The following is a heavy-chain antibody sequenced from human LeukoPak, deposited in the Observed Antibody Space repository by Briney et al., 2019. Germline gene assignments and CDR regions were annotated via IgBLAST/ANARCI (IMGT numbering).Heavy chain of an antibody. J-gene: IGHJ4*02. Sequence: PGGSLRLSCAASGFTFSSYSMNWVRQAPGKGLEWVPSFSSSSSYIYYADSVKGRFTISRDNAKNSLYLQMNSLRAEDTAVYYCARDRASAEIVVVPAAIEGSDYWGQGTLVTVSS. V-gene: IGHV3-21*01. CDR3: ARDRASAEIVVVPAAIEGSDY. CDR1: GFTFSSYS. CDR2: FSSSSSYI. D-gene: IGHD2-2*02.